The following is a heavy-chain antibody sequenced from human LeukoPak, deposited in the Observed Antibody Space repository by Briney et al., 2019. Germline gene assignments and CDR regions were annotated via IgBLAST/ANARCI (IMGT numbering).Heavy chain of an antibody. D-gene: IGHD3-10*01. CDR1: GGSIGSYY. CDR3: ARAKWFGELFLDY. Sequence: PSATLSLTCTVSGGSIGSYYWSWIRQPAGKGLEWIGRIYTSGSTNYNPSLKSRVTMSVDTSKNQFSLKLSSATAADTAVYYCARAKWFGELFLDYWGQGTLVTVSS. CDR2: IYTSGST. J-gene: IGHJ4*02. V-gene: IGHV4-4*07.